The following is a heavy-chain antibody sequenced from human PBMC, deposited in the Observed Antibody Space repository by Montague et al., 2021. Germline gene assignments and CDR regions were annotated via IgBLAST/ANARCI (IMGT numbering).Heavy chain of an antibody. CDR3: ARGRLVLQSLFVNLLSGNWDRGD. CDR2: INHSGTT. CDR1: GGSFSGYY. J-gene: IGHJ1*01. Sequence: SETLSLTCAVYGGSFSGYYWTWIRQSPGKGLEWIGEINHSGTTNYNPSLKSRGNLSVDTSKNQFSLSLTSVTAADTAAYYCARGRLVLQSLFVNLLSGNWDRGDWGHGTLVTVSS. D-gene: IGHD3-16*01. V-gene: IGHV4-34*01.